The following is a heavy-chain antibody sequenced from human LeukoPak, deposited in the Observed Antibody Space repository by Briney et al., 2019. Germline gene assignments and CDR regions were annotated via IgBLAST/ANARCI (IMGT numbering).Heavy chain of an antibody. CDR1: GYTFTRYG. CDR3: ARVHRDYYDSAGYYYPFRFDP. J-gene: IGHJ5*02. CDR2: ITAYNGNT. D-gene: IGHD3-22*01. Sequence: ASVKVSCKASGYTFTRYGISWVRQAPGQGLEWMGWITAYNGNTNYGQKLQGRVNRTTDTSTRIAYMELRSMNSDDTAVYYCARVHRDYYDSAGYYYPFRFDPWGQGTLVTVSS. V-gene: IGHV1-18*01.